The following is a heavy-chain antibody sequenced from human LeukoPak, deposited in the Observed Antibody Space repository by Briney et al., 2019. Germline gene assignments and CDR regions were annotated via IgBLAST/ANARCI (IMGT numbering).Heavy chain of an antibody. CDR2: ISSSADST. CDR1: GFTFSSYA. V-gene: IGHV3-23*01. Sequence: PGGSLRLSCEASGFTFSSYAMSWVRQAPGKGLAWVSVISSSADSTYYADSVKGRFTIPRDNSKNTLYLQMNNLRAEDTAVYYCAKPLEKYTYGGNFDYWGKGILVTVSS. D-gene: IGHD4-23*01. J-gene: IGHJ4*02. CDR3: AKPLEKYTYGGNFDY.